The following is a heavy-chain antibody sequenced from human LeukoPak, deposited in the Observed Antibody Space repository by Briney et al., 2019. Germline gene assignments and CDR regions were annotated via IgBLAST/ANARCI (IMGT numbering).Heavy chain of an antibody. CDR3: ATLRRDTSGWYYFDY. J-gene: IGHJ4*02. CDR2: ISGSGVST. Sequence: PGGSLRLSCAASGFTFSSYAMSWVRQAPGKGLEWVSAISGSGVSTYYADSVKGRFTISRDNSKNMLYLQMNSLRAEDTAVYYCATLRRDTSGWYYFDYWGRGTLVTVSS. CDR1: GFTFSSYA. V-gene: IGHV3-23*01. D-gene: IGHD6-19*01.